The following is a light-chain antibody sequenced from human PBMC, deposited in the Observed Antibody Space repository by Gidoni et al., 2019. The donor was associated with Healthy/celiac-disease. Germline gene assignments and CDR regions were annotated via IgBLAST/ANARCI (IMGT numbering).Light chain of an antibody. V-gene: IGKV1-33*01. CDR2: DAS. CDR1: QDISNY. J-gene: IGKJ5*01. Sequence: DIQMTQSPSSLSASVGDRVTSTCHASQDISNYLNWYQQKPGKAPKLLIYDASNLETGVPSRFSGSGSGTDFTFTISSLQPEDIATYYCQQYDNLLTFGQGTRLEIK. CDR3: QQYDNLLT.